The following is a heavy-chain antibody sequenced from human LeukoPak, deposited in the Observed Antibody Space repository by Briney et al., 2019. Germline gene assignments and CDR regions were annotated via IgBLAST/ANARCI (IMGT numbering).Heavy chain of an antibody. J-gene: IGHJ5*02. V-gene: IGHV4-59*08. CDR2: IHYSGST. CDR3: ARRGTQLSSWFDP. CDR1: GGSISSYY. D-gene: IGHD5-18*01. Sequence: PSETLSLTCTVSGGSISSYYWSWNRQPPGKGLEWIGYIHYSGSTNYNPSLKSRVTISIDTSKNQFSLKLISVTAADTAVYYCARRGTQLSSWFDPWGQGTLVTVSS.